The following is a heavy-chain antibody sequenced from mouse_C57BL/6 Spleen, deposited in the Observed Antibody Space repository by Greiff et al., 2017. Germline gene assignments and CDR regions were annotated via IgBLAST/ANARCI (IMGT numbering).Heavy chain of an antibody. CDR2: IDPSDSET. Sequence: QVQLQQPGAELVRPGSSVKLSCKASGYTFTSYWMHWVKQRPIQGLEWIGNIDPSDSETHYNQKFKDKATLTVDKSSSTAYMQLSSLTSEDSAVYYGARGGDGDRGGFDCWGQGTTLTVSS. CDR1: GYTFTSYW. CDR3: ARGGDGDRGGFDC. D-gene: IGHD1-1*02. J-gene: IGHJ2*01. V-gene: IGHV1-52*01.